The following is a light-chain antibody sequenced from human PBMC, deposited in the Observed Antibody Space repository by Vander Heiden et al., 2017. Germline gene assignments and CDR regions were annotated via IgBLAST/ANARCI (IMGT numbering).Light chain of an antibody. CDR2: DAS. J-gene: IGKJ1*01. CDR1: QGLTTW. CDR3: QQYSIDSPT. Sequence: DIQMTQSPSTLSAYVGDRVTITCRASQGLTTWLAWYRQKPGKAPKSLISDASNFQSGVPSRFSGSRSATDFSLTVSRQQPNDFATYYCQQYSIDSPTFGQGTKVEI. V-gene: IGKV1-5*01.